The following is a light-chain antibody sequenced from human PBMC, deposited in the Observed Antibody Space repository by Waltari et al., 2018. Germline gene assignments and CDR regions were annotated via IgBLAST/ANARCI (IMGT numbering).Light chain of an antibody. Sequence: EIVLTQSPATLSLSPGERATLSCRSSQSVSSYLAWYQQKVGQAPRLLIYDASNRATGIPARFSGSVSGTDFTFTISSLEPEDFAVYYCLQRSSWPWTFGQGTKVEIK. V-gene: IGKV3-11*01. CDR1: QSVSSY. CDR2: DAS. CDR3: LQRSSWPWT. J-gene: IGKJ1*01.